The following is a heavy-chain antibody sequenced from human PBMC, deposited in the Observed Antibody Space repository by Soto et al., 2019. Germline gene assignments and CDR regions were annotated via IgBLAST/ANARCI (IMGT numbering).Heavy chain of an antibody. CDR1: GFTFSSYA. J-gene: IGHJ5*02. D-gene: IGHD6-19*01. Sequence: QVQLVESGGGVVQPGRSLRLSCAASGFTFSSYAMHWVRQAPGKGLEWVAVISYDGSNKYYADSVKGRFTISRDNSKNTLYLQMNSLRAEDTAVYYCVVRRSVAGRSSLLNWFDPWGQGTLVTVSS. CDR2: ISYDGSNK. V-gene: IGHV3-30-3*01. CDR3: VVRRSVAGRSSLLNWFDP.